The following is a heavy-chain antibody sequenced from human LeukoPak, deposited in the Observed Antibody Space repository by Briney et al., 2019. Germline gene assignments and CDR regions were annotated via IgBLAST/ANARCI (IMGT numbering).Heavy chain of an antibody. V-gene: IGHV1-18*01. Sequence: ASVKVSCKASGYTFTSYGISWVRQAPGQGLEWMGWISAYNGNTNYAQKPQGRVTMTTDTSTSTAYMELRSLRSDDTAVYYCARDNTVDFWSGYYPFDPWGQGTLVTVSS. J-gene: IGHJ5*02. CDR3: ARDNTVDFWSGYYPFDP. CDR1: GYTFTSYG. CDR2: ISAYNGNT. D-gene: IGHD3-3*01.